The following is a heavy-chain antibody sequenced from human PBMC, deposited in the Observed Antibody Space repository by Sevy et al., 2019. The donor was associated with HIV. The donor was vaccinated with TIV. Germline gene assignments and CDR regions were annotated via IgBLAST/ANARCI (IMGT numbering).Heavy chain of an antibody. CDR1: GFTFSSYW. V-gene: IGHV3-7*01. J-gene: IGHJ4*02. CDR3: ARAQQVTMLVVIGGVYFDF. CDR2: IKQDMSEK. D-gene: IGHD3-22*01. Sequence: GGSLRLSCAASGFTFSSYWMTWVRQAPGKGLEWVANIKQDMSEKYYADSVKGRFTISRDNARNSLYRQMESLRAEDTAVYYCARAQQVTMLVVIGGVYFDFWGQGILVTVSS.